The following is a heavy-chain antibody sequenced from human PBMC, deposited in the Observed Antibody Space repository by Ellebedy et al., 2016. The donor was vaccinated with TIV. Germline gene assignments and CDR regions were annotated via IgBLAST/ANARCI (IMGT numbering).Heavy chain of an antibody. D-gene: IGHD3-16*02. CDR1: GSSVSSHNHY. J-gene: IGHJ3*01. CDR2: IYYITNT. Sequence: MPSETLSPTCNVSGSSVSSHNHYWTWIRQPPGRGLEWIGYIYYITNTNYSPSLKSRVSISLDTSKNQFFLNLRSVTAADTAVYYCARVSFDAFDAWGQGTLVTVSS. CDR3: ARVSFDAFDA. V-gene: IGHV4-61*01.